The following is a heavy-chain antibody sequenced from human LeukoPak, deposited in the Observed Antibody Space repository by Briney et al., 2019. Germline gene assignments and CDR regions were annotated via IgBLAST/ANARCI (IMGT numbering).Heavy chain of an antibody. Sequence: ASVKISCKASGGTFSSYTISWVRQPPGQGLEWMGRIIPILGIANYAQKFPGRVPITADKSTSTAYMELSSLRSADTAVYYCAGGHVDTAMVLYYYYYYMDVRGKGTTATVSS. J-gene: IGHJ6*03. CDR3: AGGHVDTAMVLYYYYYYMDV. V-gene: IGHV1-69*02. CDR2: IIPILGIA. D-gene: IGHD5-18*01. CDR1: GGTFSSYT.